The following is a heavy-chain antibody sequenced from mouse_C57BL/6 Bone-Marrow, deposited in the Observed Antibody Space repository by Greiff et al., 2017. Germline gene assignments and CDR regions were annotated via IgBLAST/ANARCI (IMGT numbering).Heavy chain of an antibody. CDR3: ARKGIYGSIYYFDY. D-gene: IGHD1-1*01. Sequence: QVQLQQSGAELARPGASVKLSCKASGYTFTSYGISWVKQRTGQGLEWIGEIYPRSGNTYYNEKVKGKATLTADKSSSTAYMELRSLTSEDSAVYFCARKGIYGSIYYFDYWGQGTTLTVSS. V-gene: IGHV1-81*01. CDR1: GYTFTSYG. CDR2: IYPRSGNT. J-gene: IGHJ2*01.